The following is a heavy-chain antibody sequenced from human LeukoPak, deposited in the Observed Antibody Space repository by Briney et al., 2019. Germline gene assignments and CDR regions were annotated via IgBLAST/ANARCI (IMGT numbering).Heavy chain of an antibody. CDR3: ARAPRKWGYKTLDY. CDR1: GYSISSGYY. D-gene: IGHD2-2*02. J-gene: IGHJ4*02. V-gene: IGHV4-38-2*02. Sequence: SETLSLTCTVSGYSISSGYYWGWIRQPPGKGLEWIGSIYHSGSTYYNPSLKSRVTISVDTSKNQFSLKLSSVTAADTAVYYCARAPRKWGYKTLDYWGQGTLVTVSS. CDR2: IYHSGST.